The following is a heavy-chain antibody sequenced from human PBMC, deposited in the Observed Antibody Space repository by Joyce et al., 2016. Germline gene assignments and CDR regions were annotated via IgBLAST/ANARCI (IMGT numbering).Heavy chain of an antibody. D-gene: IGHD3-22*01. CDR2: IYSSGNT. CDR1: GFTVSYNY. Sequence: EVQLVESGGGLIQPGGSLRLSCAASGFTVSYNYMTWVRQAPGKWLEWVSVIYSSGNTYYADSVKGRFTISRDNSKNTVYLQMNSLRVEDTAVYYCARDSFDSSGYLEGLMDAFDIWGQGTMVTVSP. J-gene: IGHJ3*02. V-gene: IGHV3-53*01. CDR3: ARDSFDSSGYLEGLMDAFDI.